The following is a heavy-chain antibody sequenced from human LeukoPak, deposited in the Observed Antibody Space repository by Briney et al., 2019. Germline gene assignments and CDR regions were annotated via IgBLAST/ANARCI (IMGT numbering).Heavy chain of an antibody. CDR1: GFTFSDYY. Sequence: KPGGSLRLSCAASGFTFSDYYMSWIRQAPGKGLEWVSYISSSGSTIYYADSVKGRFTISRDNAKNSLYLQMNSLRAEDTALYYCAKGSSKWTYYYDSSGSDNWFDPWGQGTLVTVSS. D-gene: IGHD3-22*01. CDR2: ISSSGSTI. CDR3: AKGSSKWTYYYDSSGSDNWFDP. V-gene: IGHV3-11*01. J-gene: IGHJ5*02.